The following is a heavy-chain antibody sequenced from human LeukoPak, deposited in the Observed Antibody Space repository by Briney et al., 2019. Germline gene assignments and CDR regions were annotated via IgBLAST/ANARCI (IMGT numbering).Heavy chain of an antibody. J-gene: IGHJ5*02. CDR3: ARDHSGNWFDP. D-gene: IGHD1-26*01. Sequence: SVKVSCKASGGTFSSYAISWVRQAPGQGLEWMGRIIPILGIANYAQKFQGRVTITADKSTSTAYMELSSLRSEDTAVYYCARDHSGNWFDPWGQGTLVTVSS. CDR1: GGTFSSYA. V-gene: IGHV1-69*04. CDR2: IIPILGIA.